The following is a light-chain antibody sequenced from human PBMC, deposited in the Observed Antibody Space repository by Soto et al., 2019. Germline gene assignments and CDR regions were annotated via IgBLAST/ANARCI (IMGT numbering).Light chain of an antibody. V-gene: IGKV2-28*01. CDR2: LGS. J-gene: IGKJ1*01. CDR1: QSLLHSDGKNY. Sequence: EIVMTQSPLSLPVAPGEPASISCRSSQSLLHSDGKNYLDWYLQKPGQSPELLIYLGSKRYSGVPDRFSGSGSGTDFTLRISRVEAGDVGVYYCMQALQTPRTFGQGTKVEIK. CDR3: MQALQTPRT.